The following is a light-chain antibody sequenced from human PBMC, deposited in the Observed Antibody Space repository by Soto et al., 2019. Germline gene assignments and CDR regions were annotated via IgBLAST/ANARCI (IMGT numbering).Light chain of an antibody. CDR1: QDIKNY. CDR3: QHCDHLPPLS. J-gene: IGKJ4*01. CDR2: DAS. Sequence: DIQMTQSPSSLSASVGDRVTITCQASQDIKNYLNWYQQKPGKAPNLLIYDASNLKTGVPSRFSGSGSGIPFTFSISSLQPEDIATYYCQHCDHLPPLSFGGGTKVETK. V-gene: IGKV1-33*01.